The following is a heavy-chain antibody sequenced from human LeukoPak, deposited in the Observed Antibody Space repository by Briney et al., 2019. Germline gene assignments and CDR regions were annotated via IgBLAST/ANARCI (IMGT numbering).Heavy chain of an antibody. CDR3: AKGGYYYDSSGLDY. CDR2: IWYDGSNK. Sequence: GGSLRLSCAASGFTFSSYGMHWVRQAPGKGLEWVAVIWYDGSNKYYADSVKGRFTISRDNSKNTLYLRMNSLRAEDTAVYYCAKGGYYYDSSGLDYWGQGTLVTVSS. D-gene: IGHD3-22*01. J-gene: IGHJ4*02. CDR1: GFTFSSYG. V-gene: IGHV3-33*06.